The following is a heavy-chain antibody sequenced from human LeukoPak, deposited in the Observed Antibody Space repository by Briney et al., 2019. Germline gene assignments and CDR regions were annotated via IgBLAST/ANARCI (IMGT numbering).Heavy chain of an antibody. CDR2: ISYDGSNK. D-gene: IGHD6-19*01. CDR1: GFTFSSYA. Sequence: GGSLRLSCAASGFTFSSYAMHWVRQAPGKGLEWVAVISYDGSNKYYADSVKGRFTISRDNSKNTLYLQMNSLRAEDTAVYYCARAPNAWQWLPSDYWGQGTRVTVSS. CDR3: ARAPNAWQWLPSDY. J-gene: IGHJ4*02. V-gene: IGHV3-30-3*01.